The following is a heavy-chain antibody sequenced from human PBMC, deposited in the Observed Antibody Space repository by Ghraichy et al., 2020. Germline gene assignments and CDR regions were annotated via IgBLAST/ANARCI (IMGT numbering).Heavy chain of an antibody. CDR2: ISYDGSNK. J-gene: IGHJ1*01. Sequence: GGSLRLSCAASGFTFSSYGMHWVRRAPGKGLEWVAVISYDGSNKYYADSVKGRFTISRDNSKNTLYLQMNSLRAEDTAVYYCAKDWDSSGWLKYFQHWGQGTLVTVSS. CDR3: AKDWDSSGWLKYFQH. D-gene: IGHD6-19*01. CDR1: GFTFSSYG. V-gene: IGHV3-30*18.